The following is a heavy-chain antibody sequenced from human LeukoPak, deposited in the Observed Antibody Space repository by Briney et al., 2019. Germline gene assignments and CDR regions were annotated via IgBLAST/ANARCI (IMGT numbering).Heavy chain of an antibody. Sequence: SQTLSLTCAVSGGSISSGGYSWSWIRQPPGKGREGIGYIYHSGSTYYNPSLKSRVTISVDRSKNQFSLKLSSVTAADTAVYYCAIAGYSGYLFEYWGQGALVTVSS. CDR2: IYHSGST. V-gene: IGHV4-30-2*01. CDR1: GGSISSGGYS. CDR3: AIAGYSGYLFEY. J-gene: IGHJ4*02. D-gene: IGHD5-12*01.